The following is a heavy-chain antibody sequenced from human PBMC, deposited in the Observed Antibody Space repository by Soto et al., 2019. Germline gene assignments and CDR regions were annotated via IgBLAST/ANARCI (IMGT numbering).Heavy chain of an antibody. CDR3: ARLTKGYSSTNPPYYYMDV. Sequence: GESLKISCKGSGYSFTSYWIGWVRQMPGKGLEWMGIIYPGDSDTRYSPSFQGQVTISADKSISAAYLQWSSLKASDTAMYYCARLTKGYSSTNPPYYYMDVWGKGTTVTVSS. V-gene: IGHV5-51*01. J-gene: IGHJ6*03. CDR2: IYPGDSDT. D-gene: IGHD6-19*01. CDR1: GYSFTSYW.